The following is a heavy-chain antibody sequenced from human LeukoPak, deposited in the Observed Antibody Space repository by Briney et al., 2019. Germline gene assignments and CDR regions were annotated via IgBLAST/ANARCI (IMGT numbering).Heavy chain of an antibody. CDR3: WRSVGPHLDWYYFDY. CDR2: INPSGGST. Sequence: EASVKVSCKASGYTFTSYYMHWVRQAPGQGLEWMGIINPSGGSTSYAQKFQGRVTMTRDMSTSTVYMELSSLRSEDTAVYYCWRSVGPHLDWYYFDYWGQGTLVTVSS. CDR1: GYTFTSYY. D-gene: IGHD3-9*01. V-gene: IGHV1-46*01. J-gene: IGHJ4*02.